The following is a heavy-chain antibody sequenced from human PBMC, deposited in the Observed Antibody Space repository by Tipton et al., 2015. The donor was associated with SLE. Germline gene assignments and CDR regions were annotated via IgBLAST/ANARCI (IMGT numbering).Heavy chain of an antibody. V-gene: IGHV3-11*06. D-gene: IGHD6-19*01. CDR2: ISSSSSYT. Sequence: SLRLSCAASGFTFSDYYMSWIRQAPGKGLEWVSYISSSSSYTNYADSVKGRFTISRDNAKNSLYLQMNSLRAEDTAVYYCARDSGQWLASYGMDVWGQGTTVTVSS. CDR1: GFTFSDYY. CDR3: ARDSGQWLASYGMDV. J-gene: IGHJ6*02.